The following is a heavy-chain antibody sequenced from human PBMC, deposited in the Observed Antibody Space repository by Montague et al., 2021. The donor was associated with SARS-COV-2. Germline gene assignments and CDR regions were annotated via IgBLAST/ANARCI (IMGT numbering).Heavy chain of an antibody. J-gene: IGHJ4*02. D-gene: IGHD3-22*01. CDR3: ARGRQHINMVVVVVTGGEYYVDF. CDR2: INHRGST. Sequence: SETLSLTCAVYDGSFSDYSWTWIRQPPGKGLEWIGEINHRGSTNQNPSLKSRVTISVDTSKNQFSLKMTSVTAADTAVYYCARGRQHINMVVVVVTGGEYYVDFWGQGTLVAVSS. V-gene: IGHV4-34*01. CDR1: DGSFSDYS.